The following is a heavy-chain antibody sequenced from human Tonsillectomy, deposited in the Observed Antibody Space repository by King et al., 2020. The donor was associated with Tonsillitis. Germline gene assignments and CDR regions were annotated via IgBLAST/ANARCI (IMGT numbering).Heavy chain of an antibody. Sequence: VQLVESGPEVKKPGSSVRVSCMASGDTFSTYSISGVRQAPGQGLEWMGGIIPILGIANYAQRFQGRLTINADEATTTAYMELSSLRSEDTAIYYCARNIDSRWSDCWGQGTLVIVSS. J-gene: IGHJ5*01. D-gene: IGHD3-9*01. CDR2: IIPILGIA. V-gene: IGHV1-69*01. CDR1: GDTFSTYS. CDR3: ARNIDSRWSDC.